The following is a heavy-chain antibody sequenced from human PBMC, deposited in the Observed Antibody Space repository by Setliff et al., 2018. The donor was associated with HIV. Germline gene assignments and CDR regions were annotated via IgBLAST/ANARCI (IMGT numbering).Heavy chain of an antibody. CDR1: GGSISSYY. J-gene: IGHJ4*02. D-gene: IGHD5-18*01. CDR3: ARTLPQYTNLFDY. Sequence: PSETLSLTCTVSGGSISSYYWSWIRQPPGKGLEWIGYIYTSGSTNYNPSLKSRVTISVDTSKNQFSLKLGSVTAADTAVYYCARTLPQYTNLFDYWGQGTLVTISS. CDR2: IYTSGST. V-gene: IGHV4-4*08.